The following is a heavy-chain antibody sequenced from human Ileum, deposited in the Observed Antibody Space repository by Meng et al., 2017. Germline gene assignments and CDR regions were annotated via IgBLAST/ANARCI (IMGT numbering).Heavy chain of an antibody. J-gene: IGHJ4*02. V-gene: IGHV4-30-4*01. CDR2: IHYTGST. CDR3: ARGVSAAGLFDN. Sequence: QVQLQESGPGLLKSSQTLSLTCTVSGGSISIGDYYWSWVRQPPGKGLEWIGYIHYTGSTSYNPSLESRTSTSIDTSNNQFSLKATSVTAADTAVYYCARGVSAAGLFDNWGPGTLVTVSS. CDR1: GGSISIGDYY. D-gene: IGHD2-2*01.